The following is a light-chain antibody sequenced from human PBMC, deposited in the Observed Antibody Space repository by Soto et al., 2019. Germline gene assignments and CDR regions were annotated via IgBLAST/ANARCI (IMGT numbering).Light chain of an antibody. CDR2: DVS. CDR3: QQYENSVMYT. J-gene: IGKJ2*01. CDR1: QSVRSSF. V-gene: IGKV3-20*01. Sequence: EIVLTQSPGTLSLSPGERATLSCRASQSVRSSFFAWYQQKPDQAPRLLIYDVSVRATGIPDRFSGSGSGTDFTLTINRLEAEDFAVYYCQQYENSVMYTFGQGTKLEIK.